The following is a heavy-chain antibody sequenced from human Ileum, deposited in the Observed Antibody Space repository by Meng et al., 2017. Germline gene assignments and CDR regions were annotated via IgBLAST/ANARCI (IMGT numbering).Heavy chain of an antibody. CDR3: AGKDWGEGLDF. Sequence: HVQLQQSGPGLVKPSQTLSITCAISGDSVSSDTGAWNWIRQSPSRGLEWLGRTYYRSRWYNNYAVSVKSRITINLDTSKNQFSLQLNSVTPDDTAVYYCAGKDWGEGLDFWDQGTLVTVSS. CDR1: GDSVSSDTGA. CDR2: TYYRSRWYN. J-gene: IGHJ4*02. V-gene: IGHV6-1*01. D-gene: IGHD7-27*01.